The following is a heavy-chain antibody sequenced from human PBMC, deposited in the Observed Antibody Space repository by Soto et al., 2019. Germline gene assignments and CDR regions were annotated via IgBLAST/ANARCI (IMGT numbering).Heavy chain of an antibody. J-gene: IGHJ4*02. CDR1: GGSISSSSYY. CDR2: IYYSGST. CDR3: ARHTREESTTIFGVAFDY. D-gene: IGHD3-3*01. Sequence: SETLSLTCTVSGGSISSSSYYWGWIRQPPGKGLEWIGSIYYSGSTYYNPSLKSRVTISVDTSKNQFSLKLSSVTAADTAVYYCARHTREESTTIFGVAFDYWGQGTLVTVSS. V-gene: IGHV4-39*01.